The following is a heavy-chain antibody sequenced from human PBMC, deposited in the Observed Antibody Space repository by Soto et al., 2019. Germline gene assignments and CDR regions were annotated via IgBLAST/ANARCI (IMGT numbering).Heavy chain of an antibody. CDR3: ARVAMATTTKGIFYYDY. V-gene: IGHV1-3*01. CDR2: INVGNGNT. J-gene: IGHJ4*02. Sequence: ASVKVSCKASGHTFTSHTIHWVRQAPGQSFEWLGWINVGNGNTRSSHKFQDRVTIDRDTSASTVSMEVSSLRSEDTAIYFCARVAMATTTKGIFYYDYWGQGTLVTAPQ. CDR1: GHTFTSHT. D-gene: IGHD2-21*01.